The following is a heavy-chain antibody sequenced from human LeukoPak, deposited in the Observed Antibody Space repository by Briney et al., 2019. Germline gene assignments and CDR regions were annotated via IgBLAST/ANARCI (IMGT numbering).Heavy chain of an antibody. CDR1: GGSISSNTYC. V-gene: IGHV4-39*07. Sequence: SETLSLTCTVSGGSISSNTYCWGWIRQPPGKGPEWIGSIYYSGSTYYNPSLKSRVTISVDTSKNQFSLKLSSVTAADTAVYYCARDYQGGYGDKTVDYWGQGTLVTVSS. CDR3: ARDYQGGYGDKTVDY. CDR2: IYYSGST. J-gene: IGHJ4*02. D-gene: IGHD5-18*01.